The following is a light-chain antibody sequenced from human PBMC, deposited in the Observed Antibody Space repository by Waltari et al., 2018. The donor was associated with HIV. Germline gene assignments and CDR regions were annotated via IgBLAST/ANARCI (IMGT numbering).Light chain of an antibody. CDR1: SSDVGGYHS. J-gene: IGLJ3*02. Sequence: QSALTQPRSVSGSPGQSVTISCTGTSSDVGGYHSVSWYQQNPGKAPKFIIYDVTKRPSGGPERFSGSKSGNTASLTISGLQAEDEADYYCCSYAGNYPVLFGGGTKLTVL. CDR3: CSYAGNYPVL. V-gene: IGLV2-11*01. CDR2: DVT.